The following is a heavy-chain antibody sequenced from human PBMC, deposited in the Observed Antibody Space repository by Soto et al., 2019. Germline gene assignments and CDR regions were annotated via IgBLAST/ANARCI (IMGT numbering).Heavy chain of an antibody. CDR3: TKDPPPWGLGSFAP. CDR2: ISNDGKKR. Sequence: QEQLLESGGGVVQPGKSLRLSWVGFGFTFSNHGMHWVRQAPGKGLEWMAVISNDGKKRYYADSVKGRFTISRDNSQKTVYVQMDSLRAEDTAIYYCTKDPPPWGLGSFAPWGQGTLVTVSS. D-gene: IGHD3-10*01. J-gene: IGHJ5*02. V-gene: IGHV3-30*18. CDR1: GFTFSNHG.